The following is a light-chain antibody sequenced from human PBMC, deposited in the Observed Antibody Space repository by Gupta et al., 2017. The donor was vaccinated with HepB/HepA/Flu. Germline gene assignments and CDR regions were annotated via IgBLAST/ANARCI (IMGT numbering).Light chain of an antibody. CDR1: QGISSY. V-gene: IGKV1-9*01. CDR3: QQLNSYPL. CDR2: AAS. Sequence: DIQLTQSPSFLSASVGDRVTSTCRDSQGISSYLGWYQQKPGKAPKLLIYAASTSQSGVTSRFSGCGSRTEFTLTTSSLQPEDFATYYGQQLNSYPLFGGGTKVEIK. J-gene: IGKJ4*01.